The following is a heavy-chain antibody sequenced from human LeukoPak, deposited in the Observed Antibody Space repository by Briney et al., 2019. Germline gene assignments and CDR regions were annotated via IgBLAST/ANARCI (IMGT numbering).Heavy chain of an antibody. CDR1: GGSISSYY. D-gene: IGHD1-7*01. CDR3: AKSKRELLDV. V-gene: IGHV4-59*01. Sequence: PSETLSLTCTVSGGSISSYYWSWIRQPPGKGLEWIGYIYYSGSTNYNPSLKSRVTISVDTSKNQFSLKLSSVTAADTAVYYCAKSKRELLDVWGKGTTVTVSS. J-gene: IGHJ6*04. CDR2: IYYSGST.